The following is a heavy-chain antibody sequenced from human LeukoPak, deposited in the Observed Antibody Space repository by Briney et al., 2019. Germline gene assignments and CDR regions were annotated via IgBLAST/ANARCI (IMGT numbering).Heavy chain of an antibody. D-gene: IGHD2-8*01. CDR1: GFTFSSYA. V-gene: IGHV3-23*01. CDR2: ISGSGGST. Sequence: GGSLRLSCAASGFTFSSYAMSWVRQAPGKGLEWVSAISGSGGSTYYADSVKGRFTISRDNSKNTLYLQMNSLRAEDTAVYYCAKTSLTNRGWPDYYYYMDVWGKGTTVTVSS. J-gene: IGHJ6*03. CDR3: AKTSLTNRGWPDYYYYMDV.